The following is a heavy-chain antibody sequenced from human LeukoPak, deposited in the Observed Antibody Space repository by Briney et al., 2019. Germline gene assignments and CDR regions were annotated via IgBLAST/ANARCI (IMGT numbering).Heavy chain of an antibody. CDR2: ISSSSSMI. CDR1: GFTFSSYS. V-gene: IGHV3-48*04. Sequence: PGGSLRLSCTASGFTFSSYSMNWVRQAPGQGLEWVSYISSSSSMIYHADSVKGRFTISRDNAKNSLYLQVNSLRAEDTAVYYCARGTGTTAYFDYWGQGTPVTVSS. D-gene: IGHD1-1*01. CDR3: ARGTGTTAYFDY. J-gene: IGHJ4*02.